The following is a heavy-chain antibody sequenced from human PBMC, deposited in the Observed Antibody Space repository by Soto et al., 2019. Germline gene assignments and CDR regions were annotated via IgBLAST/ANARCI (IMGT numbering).Heavy chain of an antibody. CDR2: IIASIGNT. CDR3: ARDLGGWPDY. V-gene: IGHV1-3*01. CDR1: GDTFSCYA. Sequence: SVKVSCKAFGDTFSCYAISWVRQAPGQGLEWMGGIIASIGNTKYSQKFQGRVTITRDTSASTAYMELSSLRSEDTAVYYCARDLGGWPDYWGQGTLVTVSS. D-gene: IGHD2-15*01. J-gene: IGHJ4*02.